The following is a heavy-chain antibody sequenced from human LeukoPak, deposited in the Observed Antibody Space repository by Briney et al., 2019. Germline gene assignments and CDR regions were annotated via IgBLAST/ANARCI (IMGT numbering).Heavy chain of an antibody. CDR2: ISYDGSNK. CDR3: ARERSSIAAHEVWRNFDY. Sequence: QTGGSLRLSCAASGFTFSSYAMHWVRQAPGKGLEWVAVISYDGSNKYYADSVKGRFTISRDNSKNTLYLQMNSLRAEDTAVYYCARERSSIAAHEVWRNFDYWGQGTLVTVSS. J-gene: IGHJ4*02. CDR1: GFTFSSYA. V-gene: IGHV3-30*04. D-gene: IGHD6-6*01.